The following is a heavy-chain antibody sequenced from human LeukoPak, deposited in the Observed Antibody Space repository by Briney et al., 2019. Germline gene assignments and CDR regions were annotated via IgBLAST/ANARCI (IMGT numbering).Heavy chain of an antibody. CDR3: ARVDYYGSGNYFDY. D-gene: IGHD3-10*01. J-gene: IGHJ4*02. Sequence: ASVKVSCKASGYSLNYFAMHWVRQAPGQSLEWMGWTNAGSGNSAYSQRFQGRVTITRDTSANTAYMELRSLRSGDTAVYYCARVDYYGSGNYFDYWGQGSLVTVSS. CDR2: TNAGSGNS. CDR1: GYSLNYFA. V-gene: IGHV1-3*01.